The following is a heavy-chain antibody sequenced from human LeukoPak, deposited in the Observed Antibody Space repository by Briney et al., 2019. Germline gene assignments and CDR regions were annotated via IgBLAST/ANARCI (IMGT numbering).Heavy chain of an antibody. Sequence: GGSLSLSCTASGFTFSNSWMSWVRLPPGKGLEWVTNKKEDGGQENSEDSVKGRFTISRDNARNTLYLQMNSLRVEDTAVYYCARDNYGGFDYWGQGTRVTVSS. CDR3: ARDNYGGFDY. D-gene: IGHD4-23*01. V-gene: IGHV3-7*04. CDR1: GFTFSNSW. J-gene: IGHJ4*02. CDR2: KKEDGGQE.